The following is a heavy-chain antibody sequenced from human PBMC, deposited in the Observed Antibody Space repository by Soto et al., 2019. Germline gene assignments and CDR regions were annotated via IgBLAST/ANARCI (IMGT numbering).Heavy chain of an antibody. CDR3: ARDYYRFNSGYGFSMDV. D-gene: IGHD5-12*01. Sequence: QVQLVESGEGVFKLGRSLRPSCAASGFTFSSYAMHWVRQAPGKGLEWVAVISYDGSNKYYADSVKGRFTISRDNSKNTLYLQMNSLRAEDTAVYYCARDYYRFNSGYGFSMDVWGQGTTVTVSS. J-gene: IGHJ6*02. CDR1: GFTFSSYA. CDR2: ISYDGSNK. V-gene: IGHV3-30-3*01.